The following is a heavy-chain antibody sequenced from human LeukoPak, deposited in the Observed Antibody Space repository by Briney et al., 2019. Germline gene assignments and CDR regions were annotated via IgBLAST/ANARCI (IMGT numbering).Heavy chain of an antibody. CDR3: ARGRGTIFGVVIDY. CDR1: GGTFSSYA. CDR2: IIPILGIA. Sequence: SVKVSCKASGGTFSSYAISWVRQAPGQGLEWMGRIIPILGIANYAQKFQGRVTITADKSTSTAYMELSSLRSEDTAVYYCARGRGTIFGVVIDYWGQGTLVTVSS. V-gene: IGHV1-69*04. D-gene: IGHD3-3*01. J-gene: IGHJ4*02.